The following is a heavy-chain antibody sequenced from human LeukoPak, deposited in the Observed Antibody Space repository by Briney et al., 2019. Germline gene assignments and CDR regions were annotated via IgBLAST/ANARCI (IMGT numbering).Heavy chain of an antibody. CDR3: TRDRSRAEDD. CDR1: GFTFSGRW. Sequence: GGSLRLSCAASGFTFSGRWMSWVRQAPGMGLEWVANINQGGSDKYYVDSVKGRFTISRDNANNLLYLQMNSLRGEDTAVYYCTRDRSRAEDDWGQGTLVTVSS. CDR2: INQGGSDK. V-gene: IGHV3-7*01. J-gene: IGHJ4*02. D-gene: IGHD1-14*01.